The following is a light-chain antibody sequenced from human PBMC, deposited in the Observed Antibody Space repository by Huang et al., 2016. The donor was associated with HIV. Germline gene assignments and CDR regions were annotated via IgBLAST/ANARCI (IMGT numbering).Light chain of an antibody. CDR3: QQTYSTLT. J-gene: IGKJ3*01. CDR1: QSISTY. Sequence: DIQMTQSPSSLSASVGDRVTITCRASQSISTYLNWYQQKPGKAPKLLIYAASTLQSGVPSRISGRGSGTDFTLTISSLQPEDVATYYCQQTYSTLTFGPGTKVDIK. V-gene: IGKV1-39*01. CDR2: AAS.